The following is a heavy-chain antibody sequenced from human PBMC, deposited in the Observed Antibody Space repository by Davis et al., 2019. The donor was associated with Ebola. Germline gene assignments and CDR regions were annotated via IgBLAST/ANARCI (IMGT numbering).Heavy chain of an antibody. CDR3: AREGGDSSSLYYYGMDV. J-gene: IGHJ6*02. CDR2: ISYDGSNK. CDR1: GFTFSSYG. Sequence: SCAASGFTFSSYGMHWVRQAPGKGLEWVAVISYDGSNKYYADSVKGRFTISRDNSKNTLYLQMNSLRAEDTAVYYCAREGGDSSSLYYYGMDVWGQGTTVTVSS. V-gene: IGHV3-30*03. D-gene: IGHD6-13*01.